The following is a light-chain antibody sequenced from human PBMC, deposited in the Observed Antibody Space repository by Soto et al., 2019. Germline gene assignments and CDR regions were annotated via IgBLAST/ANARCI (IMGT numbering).Light chain of an antibody. Sequence: EIVLTQSPATLSLSPGERATLSCRASQSVSSYLAWYQQKPGQAPRLLIYDASNRATGIPARFSGSGSGTDFTITISSVEPEDSAIYYCQQRLNWPPLTFGGGTKVEIK. CDR2: DAS. CDR1: QSVSSY. J-gene: IGKJ4*01. CDR3: QQRLNWPPLT. V-gene: IGKV3-11*01.